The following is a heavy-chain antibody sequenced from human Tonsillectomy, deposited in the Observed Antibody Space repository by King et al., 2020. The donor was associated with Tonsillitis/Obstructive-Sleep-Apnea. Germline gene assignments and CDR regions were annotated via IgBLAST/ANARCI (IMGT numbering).Heavy chain of an antibody. CDR2: ISAYNGNT. J-gene: IGHJ4*02. V-gene: IGHV1-18*01. Sequence: QLVQSGAEVKKPGASVKVSCKASGYTFATYGISWVRQAPGQGLEWMGWISAYNGNTNIAQKVQGRITMTADTSTITAYMELSSLRSKDTAVYYCARDTSMVVVDYWGQGTLVTVSS. CDR3: ARDTSMVVVDY. CDR1: GYTFATYG. D-gene: IGHD5-18*01.